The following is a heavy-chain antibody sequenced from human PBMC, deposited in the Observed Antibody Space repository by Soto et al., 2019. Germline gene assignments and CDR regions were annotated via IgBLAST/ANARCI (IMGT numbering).Heavy chain of an antibody. CDR1: GGSISSGGYS. J-gene: IGHJ3*02. CDR3: ARDRIWLTSHAFDI. Sequence: SQTLSLTCTVSGGSISSGGYSLSWIRQHPGKGLEWIGYIYYSGSTYYTPSLKSRVTISVDTSKNTCSLKLSAVTAADTAVYYSARDRIWLTSHAFDIWAQGTMVTVSS. D-gene: IGHD2-15*01. V-gene: IGHV4-31*03. CDR2: IYYSGST.